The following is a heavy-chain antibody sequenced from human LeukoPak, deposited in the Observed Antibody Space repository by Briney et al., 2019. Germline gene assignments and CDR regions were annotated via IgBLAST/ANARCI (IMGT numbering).Heavy chain of an antibody. CDR1: GFTFNNYN. CDR2: ITSSGTYI. Sequence: GGSLRLSCATSGFTFNNYNMNWVRQAPGRALEWVSSITSSGTYIFYADSVKGRFTISSDNAKNSLYLQMNSLGPEDTAVYYCARDPYSGNYGNYYYYYMDVWGKGTTVTISS. CDR3: ARDPYSGNYGNYYYYYMDV. J-gene: IGHJ6*03. V-gene: IGHV3-21*01. D-gene: IGHD1-26*01.